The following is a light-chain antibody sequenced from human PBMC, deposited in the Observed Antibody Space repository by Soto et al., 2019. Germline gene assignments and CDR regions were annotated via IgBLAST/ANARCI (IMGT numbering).Light chain of an antibody. Sequence: EFVXTXSXXTLSXSPGERSTLSCRASQSVSSSYLAWYQQKPGQAPRLLIYDASNRATGIPARFSGSGSGTDFTLTISSLDPEDFAVYYCQQRSNWPLIFGGGTKV. CDR2: DAS. J-gene: IGKJ4*01. V-gene: IGKV3-11*01. CDR1: QSVSSSY. CDR3: QQRSNWPLI.